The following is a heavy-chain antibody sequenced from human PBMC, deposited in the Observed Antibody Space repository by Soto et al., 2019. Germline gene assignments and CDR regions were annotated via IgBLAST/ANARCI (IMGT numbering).Heavy chain of an antibody. V-gene: IGHV3-30-3*01. D-gene: IGHD3-22*01. J-gene: IGHJ3*02. Sequence: GGSLRLSCAASGFTFSSYAMHWVRQAPGKGLEWVAVISYDGSNKYYADSVKGRFTISRDNSKNTLYLQMNSLRAEDTAVYYCARSYFDSSGYFGPLDAFDIWGQGTMVTVSS. CDR2: ISYDGSNK. CDR3: ARSYFDSSGYFGPLDAFDI. CDR1: GFTFSSYA.